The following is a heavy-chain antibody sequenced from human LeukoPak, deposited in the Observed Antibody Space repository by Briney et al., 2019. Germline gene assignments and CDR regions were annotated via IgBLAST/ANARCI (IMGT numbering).Heavy chain of an antibody. CDR2: VHLSGRT. V-gene: IGHV4-4*02. CDR1: GGSISSTNW. CDR3: AREGGPYRPLDY. Sequence: SGTLSLTCGVSGGSISSTNWWTWVRQPPGEGLEWIGEVHLSGRTNYNPSLESRVTMSVDMSENHISLKLTSVTAADTAVYYCAREGGPYRPLDYSGQGTLVTVSS. J-gene: IGHJ4*02.